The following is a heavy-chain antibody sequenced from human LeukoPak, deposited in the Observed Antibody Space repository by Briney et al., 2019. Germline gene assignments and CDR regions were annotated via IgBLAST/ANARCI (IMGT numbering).Heavy chain of an antibody. V-gene: IGHV4-59*12. CDR3: ARGRGGGSGWAYYYYYYGMDV. J-gene: IGHJ6*02. Sequence: ASETLSLTCTVSGGSISSYYWSWIRQPPGKGLEWIGYIYYSGSTNYNPSPKSRVTISVDTSKNQFSLKLSSVTAADTAVYYCARGRGGGSGWAYYYYYYGMDVWGQGTTVTVSS. D-gene: IGHD6-19*01. CDR1: GGSISSYY. CDR2: IYYSGST.